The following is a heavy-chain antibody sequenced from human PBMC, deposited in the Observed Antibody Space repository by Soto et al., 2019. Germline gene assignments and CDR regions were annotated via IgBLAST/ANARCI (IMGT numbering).Heavy chain of an antibody. V-gene: IGHV4-59*01. CDR2: IYYRGTT. J-gene: IGHJ6*02. CDR1: GGSIVSYY. CDR3: ASQNGAFAYYFCGVDV. D-gene: IGHD4-17*01. Sequence: QVQLQESGPGLVKPSETLSLTCTVSGGSIVSYYWSWIRQPPGKGLEWIGHIYYRGTTPYNPSLPSRATNSVATSKNPFSLRLSSLTAADTAVYSCASQNGAFAYYFCGVDVWGQGTTVTVS.